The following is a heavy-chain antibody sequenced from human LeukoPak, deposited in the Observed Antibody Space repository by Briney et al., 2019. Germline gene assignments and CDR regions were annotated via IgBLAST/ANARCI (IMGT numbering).Heavy chain of an antibody. CDR3: ARAEYTTSPRIDY. Sequence: GGSLRLSCAASGFTFNTNGMHWVRQAPDKGLEWVAFISYDGNNKFYADSVKGRFTISRDNSKNTLYLQMNSLRPEDTAVYYCARAEYTTSPRIDYWGQGTLVTVSS. CDR2: ISYDGNNK. CDR1: GFTFNTNG. J-gene: IGHJ4*02. V-gene: IGHV3-30*03. D-gene: IGHD6-6*01.